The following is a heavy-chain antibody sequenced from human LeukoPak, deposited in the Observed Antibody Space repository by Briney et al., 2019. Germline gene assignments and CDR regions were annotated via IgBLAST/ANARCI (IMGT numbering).Heavy chain of an antibody. CDR2: ISLSSSSI. CDR3: AREPAYSSSWYTTCDS. CDR1: GFTFSNYN. V-gene: IGHV3-48*01. D-gene: IGHD6-13*01. Sequence: GGSLRLSCAASGFTFSNYNMNWVRQAPGKGLEWVSYISLSSSSIYYADSVKGRFTISRDNAKNSLYLQMNSLRAEDTAVYYCAREPAYSSSWYTTCDSWGQGTLVTVSS. J-gene: IGHJ5*01.